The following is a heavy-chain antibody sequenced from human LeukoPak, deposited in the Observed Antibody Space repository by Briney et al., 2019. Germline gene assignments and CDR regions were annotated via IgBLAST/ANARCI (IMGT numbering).Heavy chain of an antibody. D-gene: IGHD4-23*01. CDR1: GFSLSNYW. CDR3: AKMEVVTPNFDY. V-gene: IGHV3-7*03. J-gene: IGHJ4*02. CDR2: IKQDGSEK. Sequence: GGSLRLSCAASGFSLSNYWMNWVRQAPGKGLEWVANIKQDGSEKNYVDSVKGRFTISRDNSKNTLYLQMNSLRAEDTAVYYCAKMEVVTPNFDYWGQGTLVTVSS.